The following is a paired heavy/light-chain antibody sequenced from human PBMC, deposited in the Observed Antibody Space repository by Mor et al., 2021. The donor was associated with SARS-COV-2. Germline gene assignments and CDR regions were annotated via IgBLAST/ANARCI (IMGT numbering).Heavy chain of an antibody. CDR3: AKSYDTTDYLTSDAFDI. D-gene: IGHD3-22*01. J-gene: IGHJ3*02. Sequence: QVQLVESGGGVVQPGRSLRLSCAASGFTFTNYTMHWVRQAPGKGPDWVAVISYDGSNKYYANSVKGRFTISRDNSKNTLYLRMNVLRAEDTAVYYCAKSYDTTDYLTSDAFDIWGQGTMVSVSS. CDR2: ISYDGSNK. CDR1: GFTFTNYT. V-gene: IGHV3-30*01.
Light chain of an antibody. CDR2: KAS. Sequence: DIQMTQSPSTLSASVGDRVTITCRASQSISSWLAWYQQKPGKAPKLLIYKASSLESGVPSRFSGSGSGTEFTLTISSLQPDDFAIYYCQQYNNYPETFGRGTKVEIK. V-gene: IGKV1-5*03. CDR3: QQYNNYPET. J-gene: IGKJ1*01. CDR1: QSISSW.